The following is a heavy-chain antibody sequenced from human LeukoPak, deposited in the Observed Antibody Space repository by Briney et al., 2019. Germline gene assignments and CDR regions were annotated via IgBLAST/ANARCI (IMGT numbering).Heavy chain of an antibody. D-gene: IGHD2-2*01. J-gene: IGHJ6*03. CDR3: ATRNPCSSTSCYQYYYYYMDV. CDR1: GYTLTELS. Sequence: ASVKVSCKVSGYTLTELSMHWVRQAPGKGLEWMGGFDPEDGETIYAQKFQGRVTMTEDTFTDTAYMELSSLRSEDTAVYYCATRNPCSSTSCYQYYYYYMDVWGKGTTVTVSS. V-gene: IGHV1-24*01. CDR2: FDPEDGET.